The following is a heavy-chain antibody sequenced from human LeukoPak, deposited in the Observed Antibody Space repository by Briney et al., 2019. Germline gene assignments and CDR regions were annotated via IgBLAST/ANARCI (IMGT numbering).Heavy chain of an antibody. Sequence: PGGSLRLSCEVSGFPVRSRYMTWVRRAPGKGLECVSVIYSGGTTYYIDSVKDRFTISRDNSKSTMYLEMNNLRVEDTAVYYCASLEGGPTDGRWGQGTLVTVSS. CDR1: GFPVRSRY. D-gene: IGHD1-26*01. CDR3: ASLEGGPTDGR. J-gene: IGHJ4*03. CDR2: IYSGGTT. V-gene: IGHV3-53*01.